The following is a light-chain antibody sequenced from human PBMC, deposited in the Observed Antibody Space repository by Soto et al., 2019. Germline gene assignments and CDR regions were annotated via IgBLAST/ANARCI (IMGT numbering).Light chain of an antibody. V-gene: IGKV3-11*01. J-gene: IGKJ4*01. Sequence: EIVMTQSPGTLSLSPGERATLSCGASQSVSSNLAWYQQKPGQAPRLLIYDASNRATGIPARFSGSGSGTDFTLTISSLEPEDFAVYYCQQRSNWPPLTFGGGTKVDIK. CDR1: QSVSSN. CDR3: QQRSNWPPLT. CDR2: DAS.